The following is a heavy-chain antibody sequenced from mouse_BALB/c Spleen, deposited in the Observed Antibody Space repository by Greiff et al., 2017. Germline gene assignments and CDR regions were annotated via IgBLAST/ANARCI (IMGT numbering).Heavy chain of an antibody. Sequence: EVKLQESGGGLVKPGGSLTLSCAASGFTFSSYAMSWVRQTPEKRLEWVATISSGGRYTYYPDSVKGRVTISRDTAKNALYLLMSSLRSEDTAKYYCARLYEGYAMDYWGQGTSVTVSS. V-gene: IGHV5-9-3*01. D-gene: IGHD1-1*01. CDR2: ISSGGRYT. J-gene: IGHJ4*01. CDR1: GFTFSSYA. CDR3: ARLYEGYAMDY.